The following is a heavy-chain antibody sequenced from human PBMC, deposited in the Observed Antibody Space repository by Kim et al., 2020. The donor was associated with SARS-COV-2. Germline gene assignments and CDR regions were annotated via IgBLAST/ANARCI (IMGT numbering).Heavy chain of an antibody. CDR3: ARTGAGYYYALDV. J-gene: IGHJ6*02. Sequence: TPSLKCRVPLSGDTPKNQFSLKLSAVTAVDTAVYSCARTGAGYYYALDVWGQGTTVTVSS. D-gene: IGHD6-19*01. V-gene: IGHV4-28*01.